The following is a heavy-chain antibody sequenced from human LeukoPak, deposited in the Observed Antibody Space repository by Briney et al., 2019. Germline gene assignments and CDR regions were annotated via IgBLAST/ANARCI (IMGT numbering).Heavy chain of an antibody. V-gene: IGHV3-30-3*01. CDR2: ISYDGSNY. J-gene: IGHJ4*02. CDR1: GFTLSSYA. D-gene: IGHD3-16*02. Sequence: GGSLRLSCAASGFTLSSYAMHWVRQAPGKGLEWVAVISYDGSNYYYGDSVKGRFTISRDNSKSTLYLQMNSLREEDTAVYYCARDWRDYVWGSYRENWGQGTLVTVSS. CDR3: ARDWRDYVWGSYREN.